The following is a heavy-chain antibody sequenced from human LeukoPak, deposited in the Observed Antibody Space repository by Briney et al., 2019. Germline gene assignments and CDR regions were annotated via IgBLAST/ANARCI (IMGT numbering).Heavy chain of an antibody. CDR3: ARDLSGGGYDY. CDR2: ISYDGSNK. CDR1: GFPFSDCA. J-gene: IGHJ4*02. Sequence: GGSLRLSCAASGFPFSDCAVHWVRQAPGKGLEWVALISYDGSNKYYADSVKGRFTISRDNSKNTLYLQMNSLRAEDTAVYYCARDLSGGGYDYWGQGTLVTVSS. V-gene: IGHV3-30-3*01. D-gene: IGHD1-26*01.